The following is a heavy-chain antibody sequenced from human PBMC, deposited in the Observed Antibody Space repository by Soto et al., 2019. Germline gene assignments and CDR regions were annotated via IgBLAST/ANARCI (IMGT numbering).Heavy chain of an antibody. J-gene: IGHJ5*02. D-gene: IGHD3-16*01. CDR2: ISGYNGKT. CDR1: GFAFTCYY. Sequence: GASGNVCCKASGFAFTCYYKHWLRQAPGQGLEWMGWISGYNGKTNYAEKFQGRVTLTTDTSTSSAHMELRSLRSDDTAIYFWVSDGNKFGPWLDPWGQGTLVTVSS. CDR3: VSDGNKFGPWLDP. V-gene: IGHV1-18*04.